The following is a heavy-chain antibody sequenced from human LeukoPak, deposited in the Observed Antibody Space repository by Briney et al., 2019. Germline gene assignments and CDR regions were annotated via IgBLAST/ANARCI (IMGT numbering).Heavy chain of an antibody. CDR1: GGSISSGDYF. D-gene: IGHD6-19*01. J-gene: IGHJ2*01. Sequence: SQTLSLTCNVSGGSISSGDYFWSWIRQPPGKGLEWIGYIYYSGSAYYSSSLRSRFTISVDTSENQFSLKLSSVTATDTAVYYCARAEVTAGTKYFDLWGRGTLVTVSS. V-gene: IGHV4-30-4*01. CDR2: IYYSGSA. CDR3: ARAEVTAGTKYFDL.